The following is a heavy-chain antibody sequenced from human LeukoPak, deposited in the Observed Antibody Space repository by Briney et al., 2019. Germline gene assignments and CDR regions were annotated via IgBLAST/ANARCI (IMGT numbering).Heavy chain of an antibody. CDR1: GFTFSSFW. Sequence: GGSLRLSCAASGFTFSSFWMHWVRQAPGEGPVWVSRISSDGSSTSYADSVKGRFTISRDNAKNTLCLQMNSLRAEDTAVYYCVRGSSGTTVVLFDYWGQGTLVTVSS. D-gene: IGHD1-7*01. CDR2: ISSDGSST. V-gene: IGHV3-74*01. CDR3: VRGSSGTTVVLFDY. J-gene: IGHJ4*02.